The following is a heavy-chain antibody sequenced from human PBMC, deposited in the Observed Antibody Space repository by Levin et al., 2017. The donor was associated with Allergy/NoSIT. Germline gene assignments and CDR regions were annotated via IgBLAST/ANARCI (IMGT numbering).Heavy chain of an antibody. D-gene: IGHD3-9*01. Sequence: ASVKVSCKASGGTFSSYAISWVRQAPGQGLEWMGRIIPILGIANYAQKFQGRVTITADKSTSTAYMELSSLRSEDTAVYYCARLPHDSLTGYPSGVDAFDIWGQGTMVTVSS. CDR2: IIPILGIA. CDR3: ARLPHDSLTGYPSGVDAFDI. V-gene: IGHV1-69*04. J-gene: IGHJ3*02. CDR1: GGTFSSYA.